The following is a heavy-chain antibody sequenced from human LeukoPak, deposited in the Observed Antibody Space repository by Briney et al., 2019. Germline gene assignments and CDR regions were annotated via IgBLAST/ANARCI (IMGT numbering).Heavy chain of an antibody. CDR2: IKQGGREK. D-gene: IGHD6-13*01. Sequence: GGSVRFSCAASGFTFSSFWMSWVSQAPGKGLEWVVNIKQGGREKYYVDSVKGRFTISRDNAKNSLYLQMNSLRAEDTAVYYCARETGIAAAGTPFPYYYYMDVWGKGTTVTVSS. CDR3: ARETGIAAAGTPFPYYYYMDV. J-gene: IGHJ6*03. CDR1: GFTFSSFW. V-gene: IGHV3-7*01.